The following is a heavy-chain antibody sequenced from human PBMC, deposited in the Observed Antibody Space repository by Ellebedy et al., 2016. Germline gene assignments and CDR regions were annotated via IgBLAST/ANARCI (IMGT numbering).Heavy chain of an antibody. CDR2: VTPNSGQT. V-gene: IGHV1-8*02. CDR1: GGTFSSYA. D-gene: IGHD2-21*02. J-gene: IGHJ6*02. Sequence: ASVKVSXKASGGTFSSYAINWVRQATGQGLEWMGWVTPNSGQTGYAQKFQGRVTMTSDTSITTVYMELSSLRSEDTAVYYCARRGLRFVSYFAMDVWGQGTTVTVSS. CDR3: ARRGLRFVSYFAMDV.